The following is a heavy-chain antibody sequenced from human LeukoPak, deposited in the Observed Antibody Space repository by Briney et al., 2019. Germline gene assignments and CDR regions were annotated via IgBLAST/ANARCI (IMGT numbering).Heavy chain of an antibody. V-gene: IGHV3-30*18. CDR2: ISYDGSNK. J-gene: IGHJ3*02. Sequence: PGGSLRLSCAASGFTFSSYGMHWVRQAPGKGLEWVAVISYDGSNKYYADSVKGRFAISRDNSKNTLYLQMNSLRAEDTAVYYCAKDRPDYYDSSGYYSDAFDIWGQGTMVTVSS. CDR1: GFTFSSYG. CDR3: AKDRPDYYDSSGYYSDAFDI. D-gene: IGHD3-22*01.